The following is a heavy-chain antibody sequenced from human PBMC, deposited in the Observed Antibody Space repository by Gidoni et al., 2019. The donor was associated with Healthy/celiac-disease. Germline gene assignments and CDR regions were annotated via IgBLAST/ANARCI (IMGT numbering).Heavy chain of an antibody. CDR2: IIPIFGTA. CDR3: ARGRNYYDSSGYSTYYYYYGMDV. V-gene: IGHV1-69*01. J-gene: IGHJ6*02. D-gene: IGHD3-22*01. Sequence: QVQLVQSGAEVKKPGSSVKVSCKASGGTFSSYAISWVRQAPGQGLEWMGGIIPIFGTANYAQKFQGRVTITADESTSTAYMELSSLRSEDTAVYYCARGRNYYDSSGYSTYYYYYGMDVWGQGTTVTVSS. CDR1: GGTFSSYA.